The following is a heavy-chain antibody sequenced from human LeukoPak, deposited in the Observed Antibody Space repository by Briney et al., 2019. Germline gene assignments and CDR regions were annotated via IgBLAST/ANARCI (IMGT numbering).Heavy chain of an antibody. V-gene: IGHV4-34*01. CDR3: ARHRYYYGSGSYYGTDY. Sequence: PSETLSLTCAVYGGSFSGYYWSWIRQPPGKGLEWIGEINHSGSTNYNPSLKSRVTISVDTSKNQFSLKLSSVTAADTAVYYCARHRYYYGSGSYYGTDYWGQGTLVTVSS. D-gene: IGHD3-10*01. CDR1: GGSFSGYY. J-gene: IGHJ4*02. CDR2: INHSGST.